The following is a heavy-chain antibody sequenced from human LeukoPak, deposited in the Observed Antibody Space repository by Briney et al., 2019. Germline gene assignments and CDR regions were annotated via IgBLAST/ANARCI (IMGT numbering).Heavy chain of an antibody. V-gene: IGHV3-30-3*01. CDR2: ISYDGSNK. J-gene: IGHJ4*02. D-gene: IGHD4-17*01. CDR1: GFTFSSYA. Sequence: GGSLRLSCAASGFTFSSYAMHWVRQAPGKGLEWVAVISYDGSNKYYADSVKGRFTISRDHSKNMLYLQMNSLRAEDTAIYYCAKDIYAYVTNCFFDYWGQGSLVTVSS. CDR3: AKDIYAYVTNCFFDY.